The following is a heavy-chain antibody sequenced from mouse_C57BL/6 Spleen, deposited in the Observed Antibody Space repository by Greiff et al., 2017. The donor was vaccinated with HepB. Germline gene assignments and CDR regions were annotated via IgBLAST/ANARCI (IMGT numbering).Heavy chain of an antibody. D-gene: IGHD3-2*02. J-gene: IGHJ4*01. Sequence: VQLQQSGAELMKPGASVKLSCKATGYTFTGYWIEWVKQRPGHGLEWIGEILPGSGSTNYNEKFKGKATFTADTSSNTAYMQLSSLTTEDSAIYCCASGGLQLRLRYAMDYWGQGTSVTVSS. CDR2: ILPGSGST. V-gene: IGHV1-9*01. CDR3: ASGGLQLRLRYAMDY. CDR1: GYTFTGYW.